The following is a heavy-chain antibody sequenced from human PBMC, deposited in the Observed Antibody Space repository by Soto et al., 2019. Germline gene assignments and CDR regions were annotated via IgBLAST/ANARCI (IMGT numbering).Heavy chain of an antibody. D-gene: IGHD3-22*01. CDR2: IYHSGST. CDR3: ARTNSYDSSGYSNDAFDI. V-gene: IGHV4-30-2*01. CDR1: GVSLSSVVYS. J-gene: IGHJ3*02. Sequence: SETPSLTCAVSGVSLSSVVYSLRWIRQPPGKGLEWIGYIYHSGSTYYNPSLKSRVTISVDRSKNQFSLKLSSVTAADTAVYYCARTNSYDSSGYSNDAFDIWGQGTMVTVS.